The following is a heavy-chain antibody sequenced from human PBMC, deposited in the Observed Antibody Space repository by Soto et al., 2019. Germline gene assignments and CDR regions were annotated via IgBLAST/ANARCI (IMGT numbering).Heavy chain of an antibody. CDR1: GYTFTSYG. CDR2: INAGNGNT. Sequence: ASVKVSCKASGYTFTSYGISWVRQAPGQGLEWMGWINAGNGNTKYSQKFQGRVTISRDTSASTAYMELSSLTYEDTAVYYCATSLKTVYYMDVWVKGATVTVSS. V-gene: IGHV1-3*01. J-gene: IGHJ6*03. CDR3: ATSLKTVYYMDV.